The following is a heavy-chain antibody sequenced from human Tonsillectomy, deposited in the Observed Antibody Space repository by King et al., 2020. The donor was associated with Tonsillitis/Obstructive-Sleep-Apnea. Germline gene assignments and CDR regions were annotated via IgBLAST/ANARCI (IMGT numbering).Heavy chain of an antibody. Sequence: VQLVESGGGVVQPGRSLRLSCAASGFTFSSYAMHWVLQAPGKGLELVAVISYDGSNKYYADAVMGRFTISRDNSKNTLYLQMNSLRAEDTAVYYCARETEDIVVVVAASYYYYYMDVWGKGTTVTVSS. V-gene: IGHV3-30*01. CDR1: GFTFSSYA. CDR2: ISYDGSNK. D-gene: IGHD2-15*01. J-gene: IGHJ6*03. CDR3: ARETEDIVVVVAASYYYYYMDV.